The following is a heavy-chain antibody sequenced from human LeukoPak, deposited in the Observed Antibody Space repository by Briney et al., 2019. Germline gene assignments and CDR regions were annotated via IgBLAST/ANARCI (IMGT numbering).Heavy chain of an antibody. V-gene: IGHV4-39*07. J-gene: IGHJ4*02. CDR1: GGSISRTGYY. Sequence: SGTLSLTCTVSGGSISRTGYYLGWVRPPPGKGLGWIGSIYYSESTYYNPSLKSRVTISIDTSKNQFSLKLSSVTAADTAVYYCASDVRGTYSWDYWGQGTLVTVSS. CDR2: IYYSEST. CDR3: ASDVRGTYSWDY. D-gene: IGHD3-10*02.